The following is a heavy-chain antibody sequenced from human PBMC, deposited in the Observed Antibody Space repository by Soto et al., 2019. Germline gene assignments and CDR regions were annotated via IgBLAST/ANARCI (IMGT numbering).Heavy chain of an antibody. CDR2: IYYSGST. D-gene: IGHD2-8*01. CDR3: ARPRFSGPGRYCTNGVCPHRPYYYYGMDV. J-gene: IGHJ6*02. V-gene: IGHV4-39*01. Sequence: SETLSLTCTGSGGSISSSSYYWGWIRQPPGKGLEWIGSIYYSGSTYYNPSLKSRVTISVDTSKNQFSLKLSSVTAADTAVYYCARPRFSGPGRYCTNGVCPHRPYYYYGMDVWGQGTTVTVSS. CDR1: GGSISSSSYY.